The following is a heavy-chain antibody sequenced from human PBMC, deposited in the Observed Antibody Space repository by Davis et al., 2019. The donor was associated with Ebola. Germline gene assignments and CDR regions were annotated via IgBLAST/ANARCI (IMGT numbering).Heavy chain of an antibody. J-gene: IGHJ6*02. Sequence: GESLKISCAASGFTFSRYWMHWVRQAPGKGLVYVSRISSDGGITSYADSVKGRFSISRDNSRNTVYLQMTSLRAEDTAVYYCAKNRANCCFFGMDVWGQGTTVTVSS. V-gene: IGHV3-74*01. CDR1: GFTFSRYW. CDR3: AKNRANCCFFGMDV. CDR2: ISSDGGIT. D-gene: IGHD2-2*01.